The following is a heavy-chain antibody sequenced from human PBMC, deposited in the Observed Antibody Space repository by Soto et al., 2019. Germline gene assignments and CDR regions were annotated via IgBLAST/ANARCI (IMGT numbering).Heavy chain of an antibody. CDR3: ARDTLGGAYDFCH. D-gene: IGHD3-3*01. CDR2: ISDGGST. V-gene: IGHV3-66*01. Sequence: EVQLVESGGGLVQPGGSLGLSCEASGVTFNNCFMTWVRQAPGKGLEWVSTISDGGSTYYADSVNGRFIFSRDSSRNTVYLQMNSLRAGDTAVYYCARDTLGGAYDFCHGGQGILVTVSS. J-gene: IGHJ4*02. CDR1: GVTFNNCF.